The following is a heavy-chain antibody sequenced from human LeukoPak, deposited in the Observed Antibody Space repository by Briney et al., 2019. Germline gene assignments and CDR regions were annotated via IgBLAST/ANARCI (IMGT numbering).Heavy chain of an antibody. CDR3: ARADGITIFGVVIDGYYFDY. J-gene: IGHJ4*02. D-gene: IGHD3-3*01. V-gene: IGHV4-38-2*02. Sequence: SETLSLTCIVSDYSISSGYYWGWIRQPPGKGLEWVGSIYYSGSTSYNPSLKSRVTISVDTSKNQFSLKLSSVTAADTAVYYCARADGITIFGVVIDGYYFDYWGQGTLVTVSS. CDR1: DYSISSGYY. CDR2: IYYSGST.